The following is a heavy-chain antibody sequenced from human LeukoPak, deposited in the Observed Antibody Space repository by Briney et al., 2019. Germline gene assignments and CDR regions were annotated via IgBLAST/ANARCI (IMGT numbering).Heavy chain of an antibody. Sequence: PGRSLRLSCAASGFTFSSYGMNWVRQAPGKGLEWVAVIWYDGSNKYYGDSVKGRFTISRDNSKNTVSLQMNSLRVEDTAVYYCSGLGSSWSFDYWGQGTLVTVSS. V-gene: IGHV3-33*01. CDR1: GFTFSSYG. CDR2: IWYDGSNK. D-gene: IGHD6-13*01. J-gene: IGHJ4*02. CDR3: SGLGSSWSFDY.